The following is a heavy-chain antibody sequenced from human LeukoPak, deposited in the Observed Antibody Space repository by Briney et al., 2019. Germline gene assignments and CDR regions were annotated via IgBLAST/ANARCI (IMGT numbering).Heavy chain of an antibody. CDR1: KFAFSSYA. J-gene: IGHJ4*02. V-gene: IGHV3-23*01. D-gene: IGHD7-27*01. CDR2: ISGGGGNT. CDR3: AKDGGLWVSAHWGDS. Sequence: GGSLRLSCAASKFAFSSYAMSWVRQAPGKGLEWVSAISGGGGNTYYADSVKGRFTISRDNSKNTLFLQMNSLRAEDTAVYYCAKDGGLWVSAHWGDSWGRGTLVTVSS.